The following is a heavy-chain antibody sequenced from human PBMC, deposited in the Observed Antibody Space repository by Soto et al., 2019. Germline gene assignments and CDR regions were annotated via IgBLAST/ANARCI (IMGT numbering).Heavy chain of an antibody. J-gene: IGHJ5*02. CDR1: GFTFDDYA. CDR3: AKDISSSSWFLLGS. D-gene: IGHD6-13*01. V-gene: IGHV3-9*01. Sequence: GGSLRLSCAASGFTFDDYAMHWVRQAPGKGLEWVSGISWSSANVGYADSVKGRFTISRDNAKNSLYLQMNSLRAEDTAFYYCAKDISSSSWFLLGSWGQGTLVTVSS. CDR2: ISWSSANV.